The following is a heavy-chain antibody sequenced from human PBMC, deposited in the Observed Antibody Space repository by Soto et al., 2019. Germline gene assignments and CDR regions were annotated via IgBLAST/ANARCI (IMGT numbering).Heavy chain of an antibody. Sequence: PGESLKISCQGSGYNFPNYLIGWVRQMPVKGLEWMGVVYGGDSDARYSPSFQGQVTISADKSVSTAYPQWSSLRASDTATYYRARQRCRGKYFWALDVCGQRTTLPVS. J-gene: IGHJ6*02. V-gene: IGHV5-51*01. CDR2: VYGGDSDA. CDR1: GYNFPNYL. CDR3: ARQRCRGKYFWALDV. D-gene: IGHD3-10*01.